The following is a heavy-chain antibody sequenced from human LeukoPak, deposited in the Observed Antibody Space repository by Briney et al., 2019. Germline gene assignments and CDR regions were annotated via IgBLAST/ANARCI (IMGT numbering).Heavy chain of an antibody. CDR2: ISSSGRTI. V-gene: IGHV3-48*03. J-gene: IGHJ4*02. CDR3: VRREGFFYYFDY. Sequence: GGSLRLSCAASGFTFSSYEMNWVRQAPGKGLEWVAYISSSGRTIYYADSVKGRFTISRDNAKNTLYLKMNSLRADDTAVYYCVRREGFFYYFDYWGQGTLVTVSS. D-gene: IGHD1-26*01. CDR1: GFTFSSYE.